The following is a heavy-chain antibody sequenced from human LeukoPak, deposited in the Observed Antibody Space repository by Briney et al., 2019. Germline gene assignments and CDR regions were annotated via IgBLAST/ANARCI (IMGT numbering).Heavy chain of an antibody. CDR3: ARARGNDLLSDFDY. CDR2: INPNSGGT. V-gene: IGHV1-2*02. D-gene: IGHD1-26*01. CDR1: GYTFTGYY. Sequence: ASVKVSCKASGYTFTGYYMHWVRQVPGQGLEWMGWINPNSGGTNYAQKFQGRVTMTRDTSISTAYMELSRLRSDDTAVYHCARARGNDLLSDFDYWGQGTLVTVSS. J-gene: IGHJ4*02.